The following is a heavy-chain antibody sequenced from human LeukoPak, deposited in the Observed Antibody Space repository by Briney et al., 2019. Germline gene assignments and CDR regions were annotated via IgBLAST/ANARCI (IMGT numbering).Heavy chain of an antibody. V-gene: IGHV3-13*01. J-gene: IGHJ4*02. CDR1: GFTFREYD. D-gene: IGHD6-19*01. CDR3: ARGGIQVSGIDEFDY. Sequence: GGSLRLSCAASGFTFREYDMHWVRQVIGKGLEWVSAIGIRGDTHYSGSVKGRFTISRENAESSLYLQMNSLRAEDTAVYYCARGGIQVSGIDEFDYWGQGTLVTVSS. CDR2: IGIRGDT.